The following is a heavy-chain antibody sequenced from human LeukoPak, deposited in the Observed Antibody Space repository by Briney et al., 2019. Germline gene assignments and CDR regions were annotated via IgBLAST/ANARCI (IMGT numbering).Heavy chain of an antibody. CDR1: GYTFTSYE. CDR3: ATATMVRDVHFDY. J-gene: IGHJ4*02. V-gene: IGHV1-8*01. Sequence: ASVKVSCKASGYTFTSYEINWVRQATGQGLEWMGWMNPNSGNTGYAQKFQGRVTMTRNTSISTAYMELSSLRSEDTAVYYCATATMVRDVHFDYWGQGTLVTVSS. CDR2: MNPNSGNT. D-gene: IGHD3-10*01.